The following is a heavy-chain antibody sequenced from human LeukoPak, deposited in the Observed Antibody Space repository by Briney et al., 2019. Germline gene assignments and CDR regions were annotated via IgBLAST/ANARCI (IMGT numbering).Heavy chain of an antibody. CDR1: GFTFSDYY. D-gene: IGHD6-19*01. V-gene: IGHV3-11*01. Sequence: GGSLRLSCAVSGFTFSDYYMTWIRQAPGKGLEWVSDISSSGSTIRYADSVKGRFTISRDNAKDSLYLQMNSLRAEDTAVYYCARAPGYSSGWVDYWGQGTLVTVSS. CDR3: ARAPGYSSGWVDY. CDR2: ISSSGSTI. J-gene: IGHJ4*02.